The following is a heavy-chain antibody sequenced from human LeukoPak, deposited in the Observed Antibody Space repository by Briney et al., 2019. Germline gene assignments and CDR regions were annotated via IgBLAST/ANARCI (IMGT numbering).Heavy chain of an antibody. CDR1: DLSFSSGFY. V-gene: IGHV4-38-2*02. CDR3: ARLPNDSSGSVC. Sequence: SETLSLTCTVSDLSFSSGFYWGWIRQPPGKGLQWIGNIYHTGSTYYNPSLMSRVTISLDMSTNHFSLRLSSVTAADTALYYCARLPNDSSGSVCWGQGTLVTVSS. D-gene: IGHD3-22*01. CDR2: IYHTGST. J-gene: IGHJ4*02.